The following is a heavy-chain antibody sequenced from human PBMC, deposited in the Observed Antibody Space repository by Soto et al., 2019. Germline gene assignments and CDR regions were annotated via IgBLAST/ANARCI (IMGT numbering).Heavy chain of an antibody. V-gene: IGHV2-5*02. Sequence: QITLKESGPTLVKPTQTLTLTCTFSGFSLSTSGVGVGWIRQPPGKALEWLALLFWDDDDRYSPSLKSRLTITKDPSKDQVVLTMTNMDPVDTATYFCAHLAFCGGSCYYFDYWGLGTLVTVSS. CDR1: GFSLSTSGVG. D-gene: IGHD2-15*01. CDR2: LFWDDDD. J-gene: IGHJ4*02. CDR3: AHLAFCGGSCYYFDY.